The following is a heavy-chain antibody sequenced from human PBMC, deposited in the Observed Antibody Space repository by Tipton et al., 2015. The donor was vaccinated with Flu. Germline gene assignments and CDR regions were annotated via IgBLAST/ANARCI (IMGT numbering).Heavy chain of an antibody. J-gene: IGHJ3*02. CDR3: AVSYPDAFDI. Sequence: SLRLSCAASGFPFSEFWMHWVRQAPGKGLEWVAVISKDGGYNKFYADSVKGRFTISRGDSKNTLYLQMNSLRAGDTAMYYCAVSYPDAFDIWGQGTVVTVSS. CDR1: GFPFSEFW. V-gene: IGHV3-30*03. CDR2: ISKDGGYNK. D-gene: IGHD1-26*01.